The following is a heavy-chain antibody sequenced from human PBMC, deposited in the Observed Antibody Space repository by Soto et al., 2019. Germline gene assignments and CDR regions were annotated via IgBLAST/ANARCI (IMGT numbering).Heavy chain of an antibody. Sequence: GASVKVSCKASGGTFSSYAISWVRQAPGQGLEWMGGIIPIFGTANYAQKFQGRVTITADESTSTAYMELSSLRSEDTAVYYCASEDTAMVMRNWGQGTLVTVSS. CDR2: IIPIFGTA. CDR1: GGTFSSYA. J-gene: IGHJ4*02. V-gene: IGHV1-69*13. CDR3: ASEDTAMVMRN. D-gene: IGHD5-18*01.